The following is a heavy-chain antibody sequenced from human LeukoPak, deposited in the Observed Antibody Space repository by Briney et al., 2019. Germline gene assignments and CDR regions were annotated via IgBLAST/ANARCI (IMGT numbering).Heavy chain of an antibody. CDR1: GFTFSSYW. Sequence: GGSLRLSCAASGFTFSSYWISWVRQAPGKGLEWVANIKEDGSVKYYLDSVKGRFTVSRDNVKNSLYLQMNSLRAEDTAVYYCARDRGWLQFDYWGQGTLVTVS. CDR2: IKEDGSVK. V-gene: IGHV3-7*01. J-gene: IGHJ4*02. CDR3: ARDRGWLQFDY. D-gene: IGHD5-24*01.